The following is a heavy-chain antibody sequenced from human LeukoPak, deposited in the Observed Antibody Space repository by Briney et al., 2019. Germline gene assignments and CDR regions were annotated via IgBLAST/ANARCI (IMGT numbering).Heavy chain of an antibody. J-gene: IGHJ4*02. Sequence: ASVKVSCKASGGTFSSYTISWVRQAPGRGLEWMGRIIPILGIANYAQKFQGRVTITADKSTSTAYMELSSLRSEDTAVYYCARDPRGSGSDYWGQGTLVTVSS. D-gene: IGHD2-15*01. CDR3: ARDPRGSGSDY. CDR2: IIPILGIA. CDR1: GGTFSSYT. V-gene: IGHV1-69*04.